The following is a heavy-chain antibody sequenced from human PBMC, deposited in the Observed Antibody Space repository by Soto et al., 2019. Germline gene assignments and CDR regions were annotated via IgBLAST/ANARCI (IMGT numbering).Heavy chain of an antibody. Sequence: GESLKISCKGSGYSFTSYWIGWVRQMPGKGLEWMGIIYPGDSDTRYSPSFQGQVTISADKSISTAYLQWSSLKASDTAMYYCARRFSSSSRYYYYMDVWRKGTTVTVSS. D-gene: IGHD6-6*01. V-gene: IGHV5-51*01. CDR2: IYPGDSDT. CDR3: ARRFSSSSRYYYYMDV. J-gene: IGHJ6*03. CDR1: GYSFTSYW.